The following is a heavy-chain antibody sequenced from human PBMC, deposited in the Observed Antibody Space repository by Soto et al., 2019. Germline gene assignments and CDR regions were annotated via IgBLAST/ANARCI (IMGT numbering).Heavy chain of an antibody. CDR3: TRAPPDSSGYYYPSDAFDI. V-gene: IGHV3-49*03. CDR2: IRSKAYGGTT. J-gene: IGHJ3*02. Sequence: PGGSLRLSCTASGFTFGDYAMSWFRQAPGKGLEWVGFIRSKAYGGTTEYAASVKGRFTISRDDSKSIAYLQMNSLKTEDTAVYYCTRAPPDSSGYYYPSDAFDIWGQGTMVTVSS. D-gene: IGHD3-22*01. CDR1: GFTFGDYA.